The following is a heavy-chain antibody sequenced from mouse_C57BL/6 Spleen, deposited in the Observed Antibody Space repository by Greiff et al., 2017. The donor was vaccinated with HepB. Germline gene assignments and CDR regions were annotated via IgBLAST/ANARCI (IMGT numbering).Heavy chain of an antibody. CDR3: AMGHITTVVADY. J-gene: IGHJ2*01. CDR1: GYTFTGYW. CDR2: ILPGSGST. D-gene: IGHD1-1*01. Sequence: VQLQESGAELMKPGASVKLSCKATGYTFTGYWIEWVKQRPGHGLEWIGEILPGSGSTNHNEKFKGKATFTADTSSNTAYMQLSSLTTEDSAIYYCAMGHITTVVADYWGQGTTLTVSS. V-gene: IGHV1-9*01.